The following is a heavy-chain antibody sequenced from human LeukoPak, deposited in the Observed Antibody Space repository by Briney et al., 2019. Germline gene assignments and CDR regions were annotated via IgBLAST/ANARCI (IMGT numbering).Heavy chain of an antibody. CDR2: ISYDGSNE. Sequence: GRSLRLSCAASGFTFNNYGMHWVRQAPGKALEWVALISYDGSNEYYADSVKGRFTISRDDSKNTLYLQMNSLRAEDTAAYYCAKDPSLRVTLPVWGQGTLVTVSS. CDR1: GFTFNNYG. D-gene: IGHD2-21*02. CDR3: AKDPSLRVTLPV. J-gene: IGHJ4*02. V-gene: IGHV3-30*18.